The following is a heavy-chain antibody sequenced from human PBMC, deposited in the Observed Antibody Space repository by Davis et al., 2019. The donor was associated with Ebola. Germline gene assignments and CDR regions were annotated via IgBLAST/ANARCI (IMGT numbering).Heavy chain of an antibody. CDR1: GFTFGDYA. Sequence: GESLKISCRGSGFTFGDYAMSWVRQAPGKGLEWVGFMRSKGFGGTTEYAASVKGRFTISRDDSKGIAYLQMNSLTTEDTAVYYCTRRGTVVTSDYWGQGTLVTVSS. V-gene: IGHV3-49*04. D-gene: IGHD4-23*01. CDR3: TRRGTVVTSDY. CDR2: MRSKGFGGTT. J-gene: IGHJ4*02.